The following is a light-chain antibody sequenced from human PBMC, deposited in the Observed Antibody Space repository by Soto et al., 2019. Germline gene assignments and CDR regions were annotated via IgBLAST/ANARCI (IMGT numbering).Light chain of an antibody. CDR2: ATS. V-gene: IGKV3-15*01. CDR1: QSVSGN. Sequence: EIVMTQSPATLSVSPGERATLSCRASQSVSGNLAWYQQKPGQPPRLLIYATSSRPTGIPARFSGSGSGTEFTLTINSLQSEDFAVYYCQQYNNWPPWTFGQGTKVEIK. CDR3: QQYNNWPPWT. J-gene: IGKJ1*01.